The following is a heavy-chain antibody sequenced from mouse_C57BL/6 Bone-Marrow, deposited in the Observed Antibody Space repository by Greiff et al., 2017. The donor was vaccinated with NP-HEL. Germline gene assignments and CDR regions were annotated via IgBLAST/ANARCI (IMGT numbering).Heavy chain of an antibody. CDR3: TRFFITTNYAMDY. J-gene: IGHJ4*01. CDR1: CYTFTDYE. V-gene: IGHV1-15*01. D-gene: IGHD1-1*01. CDR2: IDPETGGT. Sequence: VQLQQSGAELVRPGASVTLSCKASCYTFTDYEMHWVKQTPVHGLEWIGAIDPETGGTAYNQKFKGKAILTADKSSSTAYMELRSLTSEDSAVYYCTRFFITTNYAMDYWGQGTSVTVSS.